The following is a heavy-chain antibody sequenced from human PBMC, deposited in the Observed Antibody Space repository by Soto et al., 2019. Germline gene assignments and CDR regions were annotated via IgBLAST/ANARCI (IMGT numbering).Heavy chain of an antibody. Sequence: GGSLRLSCAASGFAFSSYAMSWVRQAPGKGLEWVSAISGSGGSTYYADSVKGRFTISRGNSKNTLYLQMNSLRAEDTAVYYCAKSEGNIVVVTDHDAFDIWGQGTMVTVSS. J-gene: IGHJ3*02. V-gene: IGHV3-23*01. D-gene: IGHD2-21*02. CDR2: ISGSGGST. CDR1: GFAFSSYA. CDR3: AKSEGNIVVVTDHDAFDI.